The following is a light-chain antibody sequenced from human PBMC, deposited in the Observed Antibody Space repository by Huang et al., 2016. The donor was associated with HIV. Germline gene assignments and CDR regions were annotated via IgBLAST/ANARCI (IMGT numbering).Light chain of an antibody. J-gene: IGKJ2*01. V-gene: IGKV2-28*01. CDR1: QSLRHRNGLNY. CDR3: MEALQAPYT. Sequence: DAVMTQSPLSLPVPPGESASISCRSSQSLRHRNGLNYLDWYLQKPGQSPQLLIHLGSSRASGVPDRFSGGGSGTDFSLNISRVEAEDAGIYYCMEALQAPYTFGQGTKLEI. CDR2: LGS.